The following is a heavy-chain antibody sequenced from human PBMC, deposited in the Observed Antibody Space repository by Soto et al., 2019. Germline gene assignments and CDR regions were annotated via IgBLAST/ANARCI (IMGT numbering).Heavy chain of an antibody. CDR3: ARARITMVRGVIGYYYYGMDV. V-gene: IGHV4-34*01. CDR1: GGSFSCYY. CDR2: INHSGST. Sequence: PSETLSLTCAVYGGSFSCYYWSWIRQPPGKGLEWIGEINHSGSTNYNPSLKSRVTISVDTSKNQFSLKLSSVTAADTAVYYCARARITMVRGVIGYYYYGMDVWGQGTTVTVSS. J-gene: IGHJ6*02. D-gene: IGHD3-10*01.